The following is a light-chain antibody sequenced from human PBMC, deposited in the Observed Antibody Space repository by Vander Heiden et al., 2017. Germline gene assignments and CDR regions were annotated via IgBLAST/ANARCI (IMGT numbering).Light chain of an antibody. CDR3: QQSDSTPLT. J-gene: IGKJ4*01. CDR1: QSISSH. CDR2: AAS. Sequence: DTQMTQSPSSLSASLGDRVTITCRASQSISSHLNRYQQKPGKAPQLLIYAASSLQSGVPSRFSGSGSGTDFTLTISSLQPEDFATYYCQQSDSTPLTFGGGTKVEIK. V-gene: IGKV1-39*01.